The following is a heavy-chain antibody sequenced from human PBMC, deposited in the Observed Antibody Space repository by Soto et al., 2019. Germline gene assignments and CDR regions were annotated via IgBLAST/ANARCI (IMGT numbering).Heavy chain of an antibody. V-gene: IGHV3-23*01. CDR3: AKTTSYYYDSSGYPPLDY. Sequence: PGGSLRPSYAASGFTFSSYAMSWVLQAPGKGLEWVSAISGSGGSTYYADSVKGRFTISRDNSKNTLYLQMNSLRAEGTAVYYCAKTTSYYYDSSGYPPLDYWGQGTLVTVSS. CDR2: ISGSGGST. J-gene: IGHJ4*02. CDR1: GFTFSSYA. D-gene: IGHD3-22*01.